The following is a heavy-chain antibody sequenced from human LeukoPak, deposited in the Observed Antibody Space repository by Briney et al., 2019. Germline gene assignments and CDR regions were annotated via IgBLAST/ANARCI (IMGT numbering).Heavy chain of an antibody. CDR3: ARDLYYGSGSPPYYYYGMDV. CDR2: INAGNGNT. V-gene: IGHV1-3*01. CDR1: GYTFTSYA. J-gene: IGHJ6*04. D-gene: IGHD3-10*01. Sequence: ASVKVSCKASGYTFTSYAMHWARQAPGQRLEWMGWINAGNGNTKYSQRFQGRVTITRDTSASTAYMELSSLRSEDTAVYYCARDLYYGSGSPPYYYYGMDVWGKGTTVTVSS.